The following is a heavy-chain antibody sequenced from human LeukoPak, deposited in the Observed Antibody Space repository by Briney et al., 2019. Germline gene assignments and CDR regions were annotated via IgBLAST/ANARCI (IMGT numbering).Heavy chain of an antibody. D-gene: IGHD3-10*01. J-gene: IGHJ6*03. CDR2: IYTSGST. Sequence: SETLSLTCTVSGGSISSGSYYWSWIRQPAGKGLEWIGRIYTSGSTNYNPSLKSRVTISVDTSKNQFSLKLSSVTAADTAVYYCARDLREIYGSGHYYYYYYYMDVWGKGTTVTISS. V-gene: IGHV4-61*02. CDR3: ARDLREIYGSGHYYYYYYYMDV. CDR1: GGSISSGSYY.